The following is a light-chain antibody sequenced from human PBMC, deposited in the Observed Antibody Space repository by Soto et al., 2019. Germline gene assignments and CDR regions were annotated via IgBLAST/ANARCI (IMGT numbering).Light chain of an antibody. CDR3: CSYTTNSAWV. J-gene: IGLJ3*02. V-gene: IGLV2-14*01. Sequence: QSALTQSASVSGSPGQSITISCTGTSSDIGAYKFVSWYQQHPGKAPKLIIYEVSNRPSGVSNRFSGSKSGNTASLTISGLQAEDEADYYCCSYTTNSAWVFGGGTKLTVL. CDR1: SSDIGAYKF. CDR2: EVS.